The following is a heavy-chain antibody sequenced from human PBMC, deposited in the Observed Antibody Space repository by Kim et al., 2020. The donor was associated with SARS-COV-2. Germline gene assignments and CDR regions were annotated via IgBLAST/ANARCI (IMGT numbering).Heavy chain of an antibody. Sequence: ADSVKGRFTISRDDAKNSLYLQMNSLRAEDTAVYYCARAVGTTMFYFDYWGQGTLVTVSS. D-gene: IGHD1-26*01. CDR3: ARAVGTTMFYFDY. J-gene: IGHJ4*02. V-gene: IGHV3-21*01.